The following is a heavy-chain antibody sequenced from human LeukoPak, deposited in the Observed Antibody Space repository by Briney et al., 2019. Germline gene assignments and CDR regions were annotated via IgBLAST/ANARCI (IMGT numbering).Heavy chain of an antibody. J-gene: IGHJ3*02. V-gene: IGHV4-30-2*01. CDR1: GGSISSGGYY. CDR3: ARWAGATVRAFDI. Sequence: SETLSLTCPVSGGSISSGGYYWSWIRQPPGKGLEWIGYIYHSGSTYYNPSLKSRVTISVDRSKNQFSLKLSSVTAADTAVYYCARWAGATVRAFDIWGQGTMVTVSS. D-gene: IGHD3-10*01. CDR2: IYHSGST.